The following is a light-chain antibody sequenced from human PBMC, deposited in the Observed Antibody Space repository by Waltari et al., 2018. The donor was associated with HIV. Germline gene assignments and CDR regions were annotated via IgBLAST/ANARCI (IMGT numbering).Light chain of an antibody. CDR1: QTIGGY. J-gene: IGKJ3*01. CDR3: EQIYTFPLFS. V-gene: IGKV1-39*01. CDR2: SAT. Sequence: DIQLTQYPSPLSASVGDRVTITCRASQTIGGYVNWYQQKPGKPPKLLIYSATSLQPGVPSRFSGSGSGTDFALTISSLQPEDFAIYYCEQIYTFPLFSFGPGTKVDIK.